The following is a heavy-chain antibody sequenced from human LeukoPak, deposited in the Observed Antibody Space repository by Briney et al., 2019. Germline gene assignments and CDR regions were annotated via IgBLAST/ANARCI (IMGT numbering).Heavy chain of an antibody. J-gene: IGHJ4*02. CDR3: ATFGPRYCSSTSWHRGYFDY. CDR2: INHSGNT. CDR1: GVSFSGYY. V-gene: IGHV4-34*01. D-gene: IGHD2-2*01. Sequence: SETLSLTCAVYGVSFSGYYWSWIRQAPGKGLEWIGEINHSGNTNHKPSLKSRVTISVDTSKNQVSLKLSSLTAADTAVYYCATFGPRYCSSTSWHRGYFDYWGQGTLVTVSS.